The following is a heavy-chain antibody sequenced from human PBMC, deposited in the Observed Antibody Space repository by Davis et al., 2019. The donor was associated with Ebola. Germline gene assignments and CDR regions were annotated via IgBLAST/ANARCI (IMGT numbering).Heavy chain of an antibody. J-gene: IGHJ4*02. V-gene: IGHV3-15*01. CDR1: GFTFSNAW. D-gene: IGHD2-8*01. CDR2: IKSKTDGGTT. Sequence: PGGSLRPSCAASGFTFSNAWMSWVRQAPGKGLEWVGRIKSKTDGGTTDYADSVKGRFTISRDNSKNTLYLQMNSLRAEDTAVYYCARDPFTAPPGDIVLMVYVYFDYWGQGTLVTVSS. CDR3: ARDPFTAPPGDIVLMVYVYFDY.